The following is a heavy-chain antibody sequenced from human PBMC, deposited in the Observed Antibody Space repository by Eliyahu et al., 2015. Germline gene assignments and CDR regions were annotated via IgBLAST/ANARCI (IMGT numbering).Heavy chain of an antibody. V-gene: IGHV4-59*08. J-gene: IGHJ4*02. D-gene: IGHD6-6*01. CDR1: GGSISSYY. CDR3: ARHARGQLVFDY. Sequence: QVQLQESGPGLVKPSETLSLTCTVSGGSISSYYWXWIRQPPGKGLEWIGYIYYSGSTNYNPSLKSRVTISVDTSKNQFSLKLSSVTAADTAVYYCARHARGQLVFDYWGQGTLVTVSS. CDR2: IYYSGST.